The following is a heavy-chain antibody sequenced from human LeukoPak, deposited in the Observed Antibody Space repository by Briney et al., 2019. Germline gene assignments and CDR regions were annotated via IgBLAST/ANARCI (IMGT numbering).Heavy chain of an antibody. J-gene: IGHJ4*02. CDR1: GFSFSTYA. Sequence: GGSLRLSCAASGFSFSTYAMSWVRQAPGKGLEWVSGVNGNGGSTSYADSVKGRFTIFRDNSKDTVYLQMNSLRVEDTAVYYCAKSLYGGCDYWGQGTVVTVSS. CDR2: VNGNGGST. CDR3: AKSLYGGCDY. V-gene: IGHV3-23*01. D-gene: IGHD3-16*02.